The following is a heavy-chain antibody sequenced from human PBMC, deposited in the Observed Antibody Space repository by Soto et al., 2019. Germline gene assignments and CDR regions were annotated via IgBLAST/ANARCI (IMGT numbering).Heavy chain of an antibody. J-gene: IGHJ6*02. CDR1: GGTFSSYS. V-gene: IGHV1-69*17. CDR2: VIPIFGIP. Sequence: QVQLVQSGAEVKKSGSPVKVSCTASGGTFSSYSINWVRQAPGQGLEWMGGVIPIFGIPTYAQKFQGRLTITADKSTSTAYMELTSLRYDDTAVYYCARERSYYYAMDVWGQGTTVTVSS. CDR3: ARERSYYYAMDV.